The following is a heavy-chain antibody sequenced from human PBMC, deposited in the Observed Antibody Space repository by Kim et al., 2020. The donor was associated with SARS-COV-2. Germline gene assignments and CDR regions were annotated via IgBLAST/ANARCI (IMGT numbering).Heavy chain of an antibody. D-gene: IGHD2-15*01. V-gene: IGHV3-21*01. CDR1: GFTFSNYG. CDR2: ISSTIRLI. CDR3: ARVPGQIRGCNCDY. Sequence: GGSLRLSCAASGFTFSNYGMNWIRQAPGKGLEWVSSISSTIRLIYYVASMKDRFTISRDNAKGSLYLQMDSLRAEDTAVYYCARVPGQIRGCNCDYWGQGTPDTVST. J-gene: IGHJ4*02.